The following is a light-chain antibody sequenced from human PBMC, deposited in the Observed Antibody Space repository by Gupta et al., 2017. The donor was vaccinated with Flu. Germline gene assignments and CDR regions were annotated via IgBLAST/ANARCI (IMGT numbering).Light chain of an antibody. Sequence: ITISCTGTSSNIGAGYDVHWYQQLPGTAPKLLIYGYINRPSGVPDRFSGSKSGTSAFLAITGLQAEDEADYYCQSDDSSRREVFGGGTKLTVL. J-gene: IGLJ3*02. CDR2: GYI. CDR1: SSNIGAGYD. CDR3: QSDDSSRREV. V-gene: IGLV1-40*01.